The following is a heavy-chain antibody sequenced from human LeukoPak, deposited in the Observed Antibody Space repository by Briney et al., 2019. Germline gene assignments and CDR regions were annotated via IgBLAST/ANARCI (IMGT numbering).Heavy chain of an antibody. CDR1: GYTFTDYY. D-gene: IGHD2-15*01. V-gene: IGHV1-69-2*01. CDR3: ATATPPNWFDP. J-gene: IGHJ5*02. Sequence: ASVKVSCKVSGYTFTDYYMHWVQQAPGKGLEWMGLVDPEDGETIYAEKFQGKVTITADTSTDTAYMELSSLRSEDTAVYYCATATPPNWFDPWGQGTLVTVSS. CDR2: VDPEDGET.